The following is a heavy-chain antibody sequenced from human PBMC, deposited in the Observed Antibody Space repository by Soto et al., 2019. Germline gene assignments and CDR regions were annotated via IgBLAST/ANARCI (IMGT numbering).Heavy chain of an antibody. Sequence: ASVKVSCKASGYTFTSYAMHWVRQAPGQRLEWMGRINAGNGNTKYSQKFQGRVTITRDTSASTAYMELSSLRSEDTAVYYCAREQGFGAFDIWGQGTMVTVSS. CDR1: GYTFTSYA. CDR2: INAGNGNT. V-gene: IGHV1-3*01. CDR3: AREQGFGAFDI. D-gene: IGHD3-16*01. J-gene: IGHJ3*02.